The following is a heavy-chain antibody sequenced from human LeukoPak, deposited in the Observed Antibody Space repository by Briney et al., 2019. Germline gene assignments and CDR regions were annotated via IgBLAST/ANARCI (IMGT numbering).Heavy chain of an antibody. J-gene: IGHJ4*02. CDR1: GFIFSSYD. V-gene: IGHV3-23*01. Sequence: GGSLRLSCVASGFIFSSYDMTWVRQGPGKGLEWVSVISGSGGSTYYADSVKGRFTISRDHSKNTLYLQMNSLRAEDTAVYYCARPVFWDHCVDYWGQGTLVTVSS. CDR2: ISGSGGST. CDR3: ARPVFWDHCVDY. D-gene: IGHD3-16*01.